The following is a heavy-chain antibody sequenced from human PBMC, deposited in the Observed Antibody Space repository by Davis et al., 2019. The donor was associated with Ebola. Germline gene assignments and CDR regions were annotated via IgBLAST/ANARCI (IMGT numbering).Heavy chain of an antibody. J-gene: IGHJ5*02. CDR1: GGSISSNSYY. D-gene: IGHD3-10*01. CDR3: ARHSGWAGWFDP. V-gene: IGHV4-39*01. Sequence: MPSETLSLTCTVSGGSISSNSYYWGWIRQPPGKGLEWIGNIYYSGSTYYNPSLKSRVTISVDTSKNQFSLKLSSVTAADTTVYYCARHSGWAGWFDPWGQGTLVTVSS. CDR2: IYYSGST.